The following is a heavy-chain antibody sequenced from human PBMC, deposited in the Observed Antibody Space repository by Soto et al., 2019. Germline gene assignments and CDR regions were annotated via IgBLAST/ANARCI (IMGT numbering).Heavy chain of an antibody. V-gene: IGHV5-10-1*01. J-gene: IGHJ4*02. Sequence: GEALKSSCKGSGYSFTSYWISWVRQMPGKGLEWMGRIDPSDSYTNYSPSFQGHVTISADKSISTAYLQWSSLKASDTAMYYCARHPSEMATIMAFWGQGTLVTVSS. CDR3: ARHPSEMATIMAF. D-gene: IGHD5-12*01. CDR1: GYSFTSYW. CDR2: IDPSDSYT.